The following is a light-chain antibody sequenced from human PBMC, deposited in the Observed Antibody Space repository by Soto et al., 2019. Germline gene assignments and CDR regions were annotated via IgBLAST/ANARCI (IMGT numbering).Light chain of an antibody. CDR2: DAS. Sequence: EIVLTQSPATLSLSPGERATLSCRASQSVTNYLAWYQQKPGQAPRLLIYDASNRATGIPARFSGSGSGTDFTLTISSLEPEDIAVYYCQQRSNWPSITFGQGTLLEMK. CDR1: QSVTNY. J-gene: IGKJ5*01. CDR3: QQRSNWPSIT. V-gene: IGKV3-11*01.